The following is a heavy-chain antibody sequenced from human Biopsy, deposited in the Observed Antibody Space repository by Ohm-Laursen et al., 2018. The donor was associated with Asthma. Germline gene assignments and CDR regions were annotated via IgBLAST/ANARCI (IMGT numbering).Heavy chain of an antibody. Sequence: GSLRLSCTASGFTFRTYSMSWVRQAPGKGLEWVSSISSSSSYIYYADSVKGRFTISRDNAKNSLYLQMNSLRDEDTAAYYCARFKRGYSYGYAGVFDYWGQGTLVTVSS. D-gene: IGHD5-18*01. CDR3: ARFKRGYSYGYAGVFDY. CDR1: GFTFRTYS. V-gene: IGHV3-21*01. CDR2: ISSSSSYI. J-gene: IGHJ4*02.